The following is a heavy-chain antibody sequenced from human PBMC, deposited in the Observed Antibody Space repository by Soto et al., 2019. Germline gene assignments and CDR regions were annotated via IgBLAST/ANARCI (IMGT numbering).Heavy chain of an antibody. V-gene: IGHV3-30-3*01. Sequence: PGGSLRLSCAASGFTFSSYSMHWVRQAPGKGLEWVAGLSYDGGKKYADSVRDRFTISRDNSKNTLYLQMNSLRAEDTAVYYCARVIQLYLLRNGLDVWGQGTTVTVSS. CDR2: LSYDGGKK. D-gene: IGHD3-16*01. CDR3: ARVIQLYLLRNGLDV. CDR1: GFTFSSYS. J-gene: IGHJ6*02.